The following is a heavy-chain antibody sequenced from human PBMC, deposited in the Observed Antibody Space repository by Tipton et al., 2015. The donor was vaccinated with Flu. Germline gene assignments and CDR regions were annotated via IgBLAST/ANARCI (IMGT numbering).Heavy chain of an antibody. D-gene: IGHD3-10*01. J-gene: IGHJ4*02. V-gene: IGHV1-2*06. CDR1: GYTFTGYY. CDR2: INPNSGGT. Sequence: QLAQSGAEVKKPGASVKVSCKASGYTFTGYYMHWVRQAPGQGLEWMGRINPNSGGTNYAQKFQGRVTMTRDTSISTAYMELSRLGSDDTAGYYCARAPGASYSYGSGSSVDYRGQGTLATVSS. CDR3: ARAPGASYSYGSGSSVDY.